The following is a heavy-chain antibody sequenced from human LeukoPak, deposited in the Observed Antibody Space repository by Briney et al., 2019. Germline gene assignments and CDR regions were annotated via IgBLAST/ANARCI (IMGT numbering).Heavy chain of an antibody. D-gene: IGHD3-16*01. CDR3: ATAFMKGRGMGDY. J-gene: IGHJ4*02. V-gene: IGHV1-24*01. CDR2: FDPEDGET. Sequence: AASVKVSCKVSGYTLTELSMHWVRQAPGKGLEWMGGFDPEDGETIYAQKFQGRVTMTEDTSTDTAYMELSSLRSEDTAVYYCATAFMKGRGMGDYWGQGTLVTVSS. CDR1: GYTLTELS.